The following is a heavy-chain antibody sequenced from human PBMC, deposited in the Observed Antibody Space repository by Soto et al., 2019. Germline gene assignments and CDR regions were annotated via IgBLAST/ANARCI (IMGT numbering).Heavy chain of an antibody. D-gene: IGHD3-3*01. V-gene: IGHV3-11*01. CDR3: ARVRKGDYDFWSGYTYYYYYMDV. CDR1: GFTFSDYY. CDR2: ISSSGSTI. J-gene: IGHJ6*03. Sequence: GGSLRLSCAASGFTFSDYYMSWIRQAPGKGLEWVSYISSSGSTIYYADSVKGRFTISRDNAKNSLYLQMNSLRAEDTAVYYCARVRKGDYDFWSGYTYYYYYMDVWGKGTTVTVSS.